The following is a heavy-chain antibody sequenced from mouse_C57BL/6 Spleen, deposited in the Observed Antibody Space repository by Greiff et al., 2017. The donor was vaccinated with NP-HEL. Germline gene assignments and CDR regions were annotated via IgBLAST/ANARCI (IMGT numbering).Heavy chain of an antibody. V-gene: IGHV1-72*01. J-gene: IGHJ1*03. CDR3: ARPTTVVDGGYFDV. CDR1: GYTFTSYW. Sequence: QVQLQQPGAELVKPGASVKLSCKASGYTFTSYWMHWVKQRPGRGLEWIGRIDPNSGGTKYNEKFKSKATLTVDKSSSTAYMQLSSLTSEDSAVFYCARPTTVVDGGYFDVWGTGTTVTVSS. D-gene: IGHD1-1*01. CDR2: IDPNSGGT.